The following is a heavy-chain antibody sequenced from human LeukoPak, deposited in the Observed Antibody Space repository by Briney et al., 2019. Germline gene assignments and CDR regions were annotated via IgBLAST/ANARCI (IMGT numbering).Heavy chain of an antibody. CDR3: ARGAETYYYDSSGYMGYYYYMDV. CDR2: TYYRSKWYN. CDR1: GDSVSSNSAA. D-gene: IGHD3-22*01. Sequence: SQTLSLTCAISGDSVSSNSAAWNWIRQSPSRGLEWLGRTYYRSKWYNDYAVSVKSRITINPDTSKNQFSLQLNSVTPEDTAVYYCARGAETYYYDSSGYMGYYYYMDVWGKGTTVTISS. V-gene: IGHV6-1*01. J-gene: IGHJ6*03.